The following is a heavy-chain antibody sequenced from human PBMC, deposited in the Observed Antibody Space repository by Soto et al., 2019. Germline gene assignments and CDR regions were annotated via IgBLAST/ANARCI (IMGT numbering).Heavy chain of an antibody. J-gene: IGHJ4*02. CDR3: ARDNRRYYDFWSGYYDSYFDY. Sequence: VKVSCKASGGTFSSYAISWVRQAPGQGLEWMGGIIPIFGTANYAQKFQGRVTITADESTSTAYMELSSLRSEDTAVYYCARDNRRYYDFWSGYYDSYFDYWGQGTLVTVSS. CDR1: GGTFSSYA. D-gene: IGHD3-3*01. V-gene: IGHV1-69*13. CDR2: IIPIFGTA.